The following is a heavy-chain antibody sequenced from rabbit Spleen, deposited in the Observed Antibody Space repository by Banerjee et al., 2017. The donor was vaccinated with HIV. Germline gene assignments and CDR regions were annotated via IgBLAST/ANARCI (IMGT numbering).Heavy chain of an antibody. J-gene: IGHJ6*01. CDR2: INASTGKP. CDR1: GFSFSDRDV. Sequence: QEQLVESGGGLVKPEGSLTLTCKASGFSFSDRDVMCWVRQAPGKGLEWIACINASTGKPVYATWASGRFTISRTSSTTVTLRMTRLTAADTATYFCARDSGSSFSSYGMDLWGQGPWSPS. CDR3: ARDSGSSFSSYGMDL. D-gene: IGHD8-1*01. V-gene: IGHV1S45*01.